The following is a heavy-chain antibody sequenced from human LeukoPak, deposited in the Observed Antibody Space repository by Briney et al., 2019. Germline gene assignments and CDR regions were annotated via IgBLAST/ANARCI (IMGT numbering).Heavy chain of an antibody. CDR1: GYTFTSYD. CDR3: ARKYLYGSGKPHFDY. J-gene: IGHJ4*02. V-gene: IGHV1-8*01. Sequence: ASVKVSCKASGYTFTSYDINWVRQATGQGLGWMGWMNPNSGNTGYAQKFQGRVTMTRNTSISTAYMELSSLRSDDTAVYYCARKYLYGSGKPHFDYWGQGALVTVSS. CDR2: MNPNSGNT. D-gene: IGHD3-10*01.